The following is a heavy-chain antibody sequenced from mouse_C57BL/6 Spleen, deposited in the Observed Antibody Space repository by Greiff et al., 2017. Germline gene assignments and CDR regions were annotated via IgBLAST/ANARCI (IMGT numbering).Heavy chain of an antibody. V-gene: IGHV1-15*01. CDR1: GYTFTDYE. Sequence: QVQLQQSGAELVRPGASVTLSCKASGYTFTDYEMHWVKQTPVHGLAWIGAIDPENGGTAYNQKFKGKAILTADKSSSTAYMELRSLTSEDSAVYYCTRIRVGFDYWGQGTTLTVSS. CDR2: IDPENGGT. D-gene: IGHD1-1*01. J-gene: IGHJ2*01. CDR3: TRIRVGFDY.